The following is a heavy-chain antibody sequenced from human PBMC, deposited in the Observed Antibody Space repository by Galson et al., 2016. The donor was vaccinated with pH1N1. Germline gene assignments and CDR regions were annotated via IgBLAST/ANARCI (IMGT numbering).Heavy chain of an antibody. Sequence: SLRLSCAGSGLTFSGYWMNWVRQAPGKGLEWIGEVSHSGTTKYNPSLKSRVTIAVDESNNQLSLKLSSVTAADTAVYYCAKHGGFDLQHWGQGTLVTASS. J-gene: IGHJ1*01. CDR1: GLTFSGYW. CDR2: VSHSGTT. V-gene: IGHV4-4*02. D-gene: IGHD3-16*01. CDR3: AKHGGFDLQH.